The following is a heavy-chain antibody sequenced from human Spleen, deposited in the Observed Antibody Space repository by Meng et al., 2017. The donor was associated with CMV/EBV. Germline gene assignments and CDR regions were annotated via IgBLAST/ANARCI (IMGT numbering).Heavy chain of an antibody. Sequence: SVKVSCKASGYSFTSYGISWVRQAPGQGLEWMGGLIPIFATTNYAQKFQGRLTITTDESTYTAYMELSSLRSEDTAIYYCARDSRYCSGTSCYSGDYWGQGTLVTVSS. CDR1: GYSFTSYG. J-gene: IGHJ4*02. V-gene: IGHV1-69*05. CDR3: ARDSRYCSGTSCYSGDY. CDR2: LIPIFATT. D-gene: IGHD2-15*01.